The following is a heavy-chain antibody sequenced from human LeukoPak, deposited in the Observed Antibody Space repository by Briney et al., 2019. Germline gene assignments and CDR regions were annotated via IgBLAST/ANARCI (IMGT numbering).Heavy chain of an antibody. V-gene: IGHV4-4*02. CDR3: ATFSGGYDFDY. CDR2: IYHSGST. J-gene: IGHJ4*02. CDR1: GGSISSSHW. D-gene: IGHD5-12*01. Sequence: SETLSLTCAVSGGSISSSHWWSWVRQPPGKGLEWIGEIYHSGSTNYNPSLKSRVTMSVDKSKNQFSLQLSSVTAADTAVYYCATFSGGYDFDYWGQGILVTVSS.